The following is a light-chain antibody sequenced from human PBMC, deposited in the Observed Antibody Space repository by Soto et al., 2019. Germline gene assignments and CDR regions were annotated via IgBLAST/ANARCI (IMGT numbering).Light chain of an antibody. CDR3: ASWEDSLNGWV. CDR2: SDD. J-gene: IGLJ3*02. CDR1: SSNVGSNT. V-gene: IGLV1-44*01. Sequence: QSVLTQPPSASGTPGQRVTISCSGSSSNVGSNTVSWCQQLPGTAPKVLIYSDDQRPSGVPDRFSGSRSGSSASLAISGLQSGDEADYYCASWEDSLNGWVIGGGTKVTVL.